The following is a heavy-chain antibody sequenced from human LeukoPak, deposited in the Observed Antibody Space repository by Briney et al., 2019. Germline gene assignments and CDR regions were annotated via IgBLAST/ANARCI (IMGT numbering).Heavy chain of an antibody. CDR1: GFTFSSYA. CDR2: ISGSGGST. CDR3: AKDGVVEAEEEELGYFDY. V-gene: IGHV3-23*01. D-gene: IGHD1-26*01. J-gene: IGHJ4*02. Sequence: PGGSLRLSCAASGFTFSSYAMSWVRQAPGKGLEWVSAISGSGGSTYYADSVKGRFTISRDNSKNTLYLQMNSLRAEDTAVYYCAKDGVVEAEEEELGYFDYWGQGTLVTVSS.